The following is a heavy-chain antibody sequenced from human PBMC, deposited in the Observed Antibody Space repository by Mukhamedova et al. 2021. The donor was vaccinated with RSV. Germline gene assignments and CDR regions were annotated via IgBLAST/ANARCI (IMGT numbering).Heavy chain of an antibody. J-gene: IGHJ4*02. V-gene: IGHV3-49*02. CDR3: TRHYDFWSGYLSPPHDS. D-gene: IGHD3-3*01. CDR2: GGTT. Sequence: GGTTEYAASVKGRFTISRDDYKSIAYLQMNSLKTEDTAVYYCTRHYDFWSGYLSPPHDSWGQGTLVTVSS.